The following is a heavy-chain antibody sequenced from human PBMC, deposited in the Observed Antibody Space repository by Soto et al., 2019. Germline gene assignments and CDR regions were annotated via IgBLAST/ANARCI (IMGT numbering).Heavy chain of an antibody. V-gene: IGHV4-59*01. CDR2: IYYSGST. Sequence: PSETLSLTCTVSGGSLRSYYWTWIRQPPGKGLEWIGFIYYSGSTTYNPSLEGRVTISLDTSKNQFSLRLTSVTAAETAVYYCARAVRGGGGHWYYFDYWGQGTLVTVSS. CDR3: ARAVRGGGGHWYYFDY. CDR1: GGSLRSYY. J-gene: IGHJ4*02. D-gene: IGHD3-10*01.